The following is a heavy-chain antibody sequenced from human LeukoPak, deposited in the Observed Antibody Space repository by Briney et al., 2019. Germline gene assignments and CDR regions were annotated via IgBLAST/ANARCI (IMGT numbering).Heavy chain of an antibody. CDR2: ISPRSDAI. J-gene: IGHJ4*02. CDR1: GFTFSSYA. V-gene: IGHV3-48*02. CDR3: ATDYSYGYFD. D-gene: IGHD5-18*01. Sequence: GGSLRLSCAASGFTFSSYAMTWVRQAPGKGLEWVSYISPRSDAIYYADSVKGRFTISRDNAKNSLYLQMNSLRDEDTAVYYCATDYSYGYFDWGQGTLVTVSS.